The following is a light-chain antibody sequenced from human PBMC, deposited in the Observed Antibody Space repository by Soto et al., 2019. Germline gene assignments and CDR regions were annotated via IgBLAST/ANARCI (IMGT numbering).Light chain of an antibody. Sequence: QCALTQPASVSGSPGHSITISCTGTSSDVGGYNYVSWYQQHPGKAPKLMIYDVSNRPSGVSNRFSGSKSGNTASLTISGLQAEDEADYTRSSTDVFGTGTKVTVL. CDR1: SSDVGGYNY. J-gene: IGLJ1*01. V-gene: IGLV2-14*01. CDR2: DVS. CDR3: SSTDV.